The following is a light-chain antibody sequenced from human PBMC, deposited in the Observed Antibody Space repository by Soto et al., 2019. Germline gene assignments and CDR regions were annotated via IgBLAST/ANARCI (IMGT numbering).Light chain of an antibody. CDR2: NVY. J-gene: IGLJ1*01. CDR3: SAYTVSRTCV. Sequence: QSALTQPASVSGSPGQSMTISCTGTSSDVGAYNFVSWHQQHPGKAPKLMIYNVYDRPSGISYRFSGSKSGNTASLTISGLQGEDEADYYCSAYTVSRTCVFGTGTKVTVL. CDR1: SSDVGAYNF. V-gene: IGLV2-14*03.